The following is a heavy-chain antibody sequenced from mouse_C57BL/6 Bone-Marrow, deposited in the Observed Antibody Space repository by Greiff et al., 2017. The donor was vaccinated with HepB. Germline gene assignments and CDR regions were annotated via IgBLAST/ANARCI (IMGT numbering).Heavy chain of an antibody. Sequence: EVQLQQSGPELVKPGASVKISCKASGYSFTGYYMNWVKQSPEKSLEWIGEINPSTGGTTYNQKFKAKATLTVDKSSSTAYMQLKSLTSEDSAVYYCARSETGTDAMDYWGQGTSVTVSS. CDR3: ARSETGTDAMDY. CDR2: INPSTGGT. D-gene: IGHD4-1*01. V-gene: IGHV1-42*01. J-gene: IGHJ4*01. CDR1: GYSFTGYY.